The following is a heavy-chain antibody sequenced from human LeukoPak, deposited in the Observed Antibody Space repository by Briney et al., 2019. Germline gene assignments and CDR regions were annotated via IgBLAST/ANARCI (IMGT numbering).Heavy chain of an antibody. CDR1: GFTFSSYA. V-gene: IGHV3-30-3*01. Sequence: GGSLRLSCAASGFTFSSYAMHWVRQAPGKGLEWVAVISYDGSNKYYADSVKGRFTISRDNSKNTLYLQMSSLRAEDTAVYYCARDSWQQLVAFFLDYWGQGTLVTVSS. CDR2: ISYDGSNK. J-gene: IGHJ4*02. D-gene: IGHD6-13*01. CDR3: ARDSWQQLVAFFLDY.